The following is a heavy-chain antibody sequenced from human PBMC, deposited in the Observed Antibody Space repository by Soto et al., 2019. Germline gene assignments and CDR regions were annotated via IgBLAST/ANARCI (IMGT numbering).Heavy chain of an antibody. CDR1: GGSISSYY. Sequence: SETLSLTCTVSGGSISSYYWSWIRQPPGKGLEWIGYIYYSGSTNYNPSLKSRVTISVDTSKNQFSLKLSSVTAADTAVYYCARGGDYDILTGYYNNWFDPWGQGTLVTVSS. D-gene: IGHD3-9*01. CDR2: IYYSGST. V-gene: IGHV4-59*01. CDR3: ARGGDYDILTGYYNNWFDP. J-gene: IGHJ5*02.